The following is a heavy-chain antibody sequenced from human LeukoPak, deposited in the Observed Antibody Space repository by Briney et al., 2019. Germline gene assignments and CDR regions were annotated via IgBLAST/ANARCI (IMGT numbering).Heavy chain of an antibody. Sequence: PSETLSLTCAVYGGSFSGYYWSWIRQPPGNGLEWIGEINHSGSTNYNPSLKSRVTISVDTSKNQFSLKLSSVTAADTAVYYCARGPSGNFDYWGQGTLVTVSS. CDR3: ARGPSGNFDY. J-gene: IGHJ4*02. V-gene: IGHV4-34*01. CDR2: INHSGST. CDR1: GGSFSGYY.